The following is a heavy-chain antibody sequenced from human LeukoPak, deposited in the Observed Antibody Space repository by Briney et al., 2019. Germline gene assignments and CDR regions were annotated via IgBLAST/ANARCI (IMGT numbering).Heavy chain of an antibody. CDR2: ISGSGGNT. V-gene: IGHV3-23*01. D-gene: IGHD3-22*01. CDR1: GFTYSNYA. Sequence: GGSLRLSCAASGFTYSNYAMNWVRQAPGKGLEWVSSISGSGGNTHYADSVKGRFTISRDNSKNTLYLQMNSLRAEDTAVYYCAKDLSYYDSSGYPGDWGQGTLVTVSS. CDR3: AKDLSYYDSSGYPGD. J-gene: IGHJ4*02.